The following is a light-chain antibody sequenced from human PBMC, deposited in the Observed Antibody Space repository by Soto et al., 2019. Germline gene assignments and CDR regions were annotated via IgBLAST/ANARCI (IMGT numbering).Light chain of an antibody. CDR2: SAS. J-gene: IGKJ2*01. CDR1: QTINDY. CDR3: QRANSFPPYT. Sequence: DIQLTPSPSFLSASVVDRVTVTCRASQTINDYLAWYQQKPGKAPKILIYSASTLQSGVPSRFSGSGSGTDFTLTISSLQPEDFATYFCQRANSFPPYTFGQGTKVDIK. V-gene: IGKV1-9*01.